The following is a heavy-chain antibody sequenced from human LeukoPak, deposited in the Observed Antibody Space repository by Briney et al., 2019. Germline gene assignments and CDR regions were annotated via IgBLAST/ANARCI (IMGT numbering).Heavy chain of an antibody. CDR2: INPNSGGT. V-gene: IGHV1-2*06. CDR3: ARARIAAAGVTDNY. CDR1: GGTFSSYA. J-gene: IGHJ4*02. D-gene: IGHD6-13*01. Sequence: ASVKVSCKASGGTFSSYAISWVRQPPGQGLEWMGRINPNSGGTNYAQKFQGRVTMTRDTSISTAYMELSRLRSDDTAVYYCARARIAAAGVTDNYWGQGTLVTVSS.